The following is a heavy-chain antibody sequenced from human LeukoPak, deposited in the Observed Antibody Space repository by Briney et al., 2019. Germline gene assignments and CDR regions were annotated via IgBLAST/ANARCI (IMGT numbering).Heavy chain of an antibody. V-gene: IGHV3-43*01. J-gene: IGHJ3*02. CDR1: GFTFDDYT. D-gene: IGHD1-26*01. CDR2: ISWDGGST. CDR3: AHALGVGATKGAFDI. Sequence: PGGSLRLSCAASGFTFDDYTMHWVRQAPGKGLEWVSLISWDGGSTYYADSVKGRVTISRDNAKNSLYLQMNSLRAEDTALYYCAHALGVGATKGAFDIWGQGTMVTVSS.